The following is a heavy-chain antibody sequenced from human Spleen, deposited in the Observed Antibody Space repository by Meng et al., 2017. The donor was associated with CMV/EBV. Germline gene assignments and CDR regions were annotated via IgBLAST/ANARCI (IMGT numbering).Heavy chain of an antibody. CDR1: GFTFSSYG. V-gene: IGHV3-30*02. CDR3: GKNRDFWSGLSPVDY. J-gene: IGHJ4*01. Sequence: GESLKISCAASGFTFSSYGIHWVRQAPGKGLEWVAFIRYDGSKRYYGDPVKGRFTISRDNSKNTLYLQMNSLRPEDTAMYYCGKNRDFWSGLSPVDYWGHGTLVTVSS. D-gene: IGHD3-3*01. CDR2: IRYDGSKR.